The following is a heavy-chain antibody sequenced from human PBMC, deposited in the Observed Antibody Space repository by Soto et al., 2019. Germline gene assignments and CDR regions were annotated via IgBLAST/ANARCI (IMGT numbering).Heavy chain of an antibody. CDR2: TYYRSKWYK. J-gene: IGHJ4*02. Sequence: PSQTLSLTCAISGNSVASNSAAWNWVRQSPSRGLEWLGRTYYRSKWYKDYAVSVKSRITINPDTSKNQFSLQLTSVTPEDTAESSCLCEFSAPAPSSFHYWGQATLVTVSS. D-gene: IGHD6-13*01. CDR1: GNSVASNSAA. V-gene: IGHV6-1*01. CDR3: LCEFSAPAPSSFHY.